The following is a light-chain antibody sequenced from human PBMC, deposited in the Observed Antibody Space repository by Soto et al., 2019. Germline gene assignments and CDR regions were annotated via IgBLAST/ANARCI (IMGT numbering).Light chain of an antibody. V-gene: IGKV3-20*01. CDR1: QNIDNSY. CDR3: QRYGSLFT. Sequence: EMVLTQSPGTLSLSPGERAALSCTASQNIDNSYLGWYQQKPGQAPRLLIYSTSIRATGIPDRFSGSGSGTDFTLTINRLEPEDFAVYYCQRYGSLFTFGPGTKVDIK. CDR2: STS. J-gene: IGKJ3*01.